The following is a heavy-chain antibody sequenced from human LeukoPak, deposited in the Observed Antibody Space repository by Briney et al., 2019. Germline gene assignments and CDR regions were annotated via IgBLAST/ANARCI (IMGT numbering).Heavy chain of an antibody. D-gene: IGHD2-8*01. J-gene: IGHJ6*02. V-gene: IGHV3-23*01. CDR2: VNGGGTGT. Sequence: GGSLRLSCAASRFTFSNYAMTWVRQAPGKGLEWVSIVNGGGTGTYYADSVKGRFTISRDNSKNTLYLQMNSLRAEDTAVYYCAKDRFCSNGACYGMDVWGQGTTVTVSS. CDR1: RFTFSNYA. CDR3: AKDRFCSNGACYGMDV.